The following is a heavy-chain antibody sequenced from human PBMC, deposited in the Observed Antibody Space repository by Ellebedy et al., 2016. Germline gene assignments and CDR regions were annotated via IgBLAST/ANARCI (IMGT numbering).Heavy chain of an antibody. Sequence: GESLKISXSASGLTLSNYGIHWVRQAPGQGLEYVSGISSNGGSTYYADSVKGRFTISRDNSKNTLYLQMSSLRAEDTAVYHCVKWSRTNFEYWGQGTLVTVSS. V-gene: IGHV3-64D*06. D-gene: IGHD1-1*01. CDR2: ISSNGGST. CDR3: VKWSRTNFEY. CDR1: GLTLSNYG. J-gene: IGHJ4*02.